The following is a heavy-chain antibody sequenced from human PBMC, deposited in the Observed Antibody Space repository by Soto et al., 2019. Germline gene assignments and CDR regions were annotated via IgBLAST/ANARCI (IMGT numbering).Heavy chain of an antibody. CDR3: AKEYSSSPRDYGMDV. CDR2: ISYDGSNK. CDR1: GFSFSSHE. D-gene: IGHD6-6*01. J-gene: IGHJ6*02. V-gene: IGHV3-30*18. Sequence: TLRRSGTASGFSFSSHEMHWVGQAAEKGLEWVAVISYDGSNKYYADSVKGRFTISRDNSKNTLYLQMNSLRAEDTAVYYCAKEYSSSPRDYGMDVCGQRPTVTVSS.